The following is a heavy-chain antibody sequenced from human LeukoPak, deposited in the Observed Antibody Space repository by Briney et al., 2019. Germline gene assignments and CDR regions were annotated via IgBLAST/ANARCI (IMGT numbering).Heavy chain of an antibody. V-gene: IGHV3-23*01. CDR2: FTGSGDST. J-gene: IGHJ3*02. D-gene: IGHD1-14*01. CDR1: GFTCSSYT. Sequence: GGSLRLSCAASGFTCSSYTMSWVRQAPGKGLEWVSAFTGSGDSTYYADSVKGRFTISRDNSKNTLYLQMNSLRAEDTAVYYCAKPLTAGLNPFDIWGQGTMVTVSS. CDR3: AKPLTAGLNPFDI.